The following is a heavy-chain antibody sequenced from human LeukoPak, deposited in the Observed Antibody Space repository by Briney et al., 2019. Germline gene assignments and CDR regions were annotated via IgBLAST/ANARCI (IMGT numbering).Heavy chain of an antibody. V-gene: IGHV3-15*01. Sequence: GGSLRLSCAASGFTFSNAWMSWVRQAPGKGLEWVGRIKSKTDGGTTDYAAPVKGRFTISRDDSKNTLYLQMNSLKTEDTAVYYCTTALITGTTYYDYWGQGTLVTVSS. D-gene: IGHD1-20*01. CDR2: IKSKTDGGTT. CDR1: GFTFSNAW. CDR3: TTALITGTTYYDY. J-gene: IGHJ4*02.